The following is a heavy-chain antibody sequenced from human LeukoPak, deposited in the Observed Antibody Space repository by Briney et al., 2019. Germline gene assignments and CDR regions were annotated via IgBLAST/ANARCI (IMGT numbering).Heavy chain of an antibody. V-gene: IGHV2-70*01. J-gene: IGHJ4*02. CDR3: ARTPPVAAAGSFDY. Sequence: SGPTLLNPTQTLTLTCTFSGFSLSTSGICLSCIRQPPGNALEPLAQINLDDDKYYRTSMKTRLTISMDPSKNQVVLTMTNMDPVDTATYCCARTPPVAAAGSFDYWGQGTLVTVSS. CDR2: INLDDDK. CDR1: GFSLSTSGIC. D-gene: IGHD6-13*01.